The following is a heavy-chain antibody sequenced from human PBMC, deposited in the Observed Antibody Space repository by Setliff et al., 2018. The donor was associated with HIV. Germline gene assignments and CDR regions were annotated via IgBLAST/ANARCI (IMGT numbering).Heavy chain of an antibody. Sequence: GESPKISCSGSGFVFGTYALHWVRQAPGKGLQYISAITSDGNNTYYADSVKGRFTISRDNSKKTLFLQMDSLRIDDTAIYYCVKERWSTRYFDLWGRGSLVTVSS. CDR2: ITSDGNNT. CDR3: VKERWSTRYFDL. D-gene: IGHD6-13*01. V-gene: IGHV3-64D*08. J-gene: IGHJ2*01. CDR1: GFVFGTYA.